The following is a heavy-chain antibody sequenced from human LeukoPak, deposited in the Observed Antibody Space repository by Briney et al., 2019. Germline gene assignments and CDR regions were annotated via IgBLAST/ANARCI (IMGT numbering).Heavy chain of an antibody. CDR1: GGFVSSGDYY. CDR2: IYYSGNT. D-gene: IGHD6-19*01. V-gene: IGHV4-30-4*08. J-gene: IGHJ6*03. Sequence: SETLSLTCTVAGGFVSSGDYYWNWIRQPPGKGLEWIGYIYYSGNTYYNPSLKSRLTISVDTSKNQFSLQLTSVTAGDTAVYYCARHVHSSGWPTYYYYMDVWGKGTTVTVSS. CDR3: ARHVHSSGWPTYYYYMDV.